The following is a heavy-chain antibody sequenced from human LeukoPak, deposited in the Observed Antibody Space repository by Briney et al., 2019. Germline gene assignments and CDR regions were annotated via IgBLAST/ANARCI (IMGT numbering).Heavy chain of an antibody. J-gene: IGHJ6*02. CDR1: GFTFSSYA. D-gene: IGHD3-10*01. Sequence: GGSLRLSCAASGFTFSSYAMSWVRQAPGKGLEWVSAISGSGGSTYYADSVKGRFTISRDNSKNTLYLQMNSLRAEDTAVYYCAKSGGSGSYYNDNPPDYYYYYGMDVWGQGTTVTVSS. CDR3: AKSGGSGSYYNDNPPDYYYYYGMDV. V-gene: IGHV3-23*01. CDR2: ISGSGGST.